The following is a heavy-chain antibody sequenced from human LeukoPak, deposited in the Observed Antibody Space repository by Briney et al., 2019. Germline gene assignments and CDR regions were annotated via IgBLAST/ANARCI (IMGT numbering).Heavy chain of an antibody. CDR2: AGWAGGTT. D-gene: IGHD3-10*02. CDR3: AKELDTMFFDY. CDR1: GFNFDRYT. J-gene: IGHJ4*02. Sequence: GGSLRLSCATSGFNFDRYTIHWVRQAPGKGLEWVSLAGWAGGTTFYSDSVRGRFTISRDSGRKSVYLQMNSLTTDDTAFHFCAKELDTMFFDYWGQGALVTVSS. V-gene: IGHV3-43*01.